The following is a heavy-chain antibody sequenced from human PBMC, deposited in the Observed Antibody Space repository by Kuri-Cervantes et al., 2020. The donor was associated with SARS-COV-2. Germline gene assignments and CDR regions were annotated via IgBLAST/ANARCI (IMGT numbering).Heavy chain of an antibody. CDR2: LDTRGST. CDR1: GVPVSCGTYY. Sequence: SETLSLTFAVSGVPVSCGTYYWSWIRQPAGKGLEWIGHLDTRGSTTYNPSLKSRVTISIDTSKNQVSLRLTSATAADTAVYYCARGLPINEQANWGLYFDYWGQGTLVTVSS. V-gene: IGHV4-61*09. D-gene: IGHD7-27*01. J-gene: IGHJ4*02. CDR3: ARGLPINEQANWGLYFDY.